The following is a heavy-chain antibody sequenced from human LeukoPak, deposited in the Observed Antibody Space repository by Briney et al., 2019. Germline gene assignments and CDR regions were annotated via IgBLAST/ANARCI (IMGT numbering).Heavy chain of an antibody. V-gene: IGHV4-38-2*02. CDR3: ARGVGSGYTDY. J-gene: IGHJ4*02. D-gene: IGHD3-22*01. CDR1: GYSISSGYY. CDR2: IYHSGRT. Sequence: SETLSLTCTVSGYSISSGYYWGWIRQPPGKGLEWIGSIYHSGRTFYNPSLKSRVTISVDTSKNQFSLKLISVTAADTAVYYCARGVGSGYTDYWGQGALVTVSS.